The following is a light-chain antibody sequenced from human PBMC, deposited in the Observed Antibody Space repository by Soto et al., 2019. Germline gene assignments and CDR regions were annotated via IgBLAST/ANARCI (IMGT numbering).Light chain of an antibody. J-gene: IGLJ1*01. V-gene: IGLV2-14*01. CDR1: SSDVGGYNY. CDR3: SSYTSSTSLDV. Sequence: QSALTQPASVSGAPGPSLTISCTGTSSDVGGYNYVSWYQQHPGKAPKLMIYEVSNRPSGVSIRFSGSKSGNTASLTISGLQAEDEADYYCSSYTSSTSLDVFGTGTKVTVL. CDR2: EVS.